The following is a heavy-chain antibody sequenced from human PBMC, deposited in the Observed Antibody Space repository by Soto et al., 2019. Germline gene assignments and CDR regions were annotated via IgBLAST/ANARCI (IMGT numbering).Heavy chain of an antibody. V-gene: IGHV3-30*18. D-gene: IGHD3-22*01. CDR3: AKGQYYYDSSGYSLDY. CDR2: ISYDGSNK. CDR1: GFTFSSYG. Sequence: HPVGSLRLSCAASGFTFSSYGMHWVRQAPGKGLEWVAVISYDGSNKYYADSVKGRFTISRDNSKNTLYLQMNSLRAEDTTVYYCAKGQYYYDSSGYSLDYWGQGTLVTVSS. J-gene: IGHJ4*02.